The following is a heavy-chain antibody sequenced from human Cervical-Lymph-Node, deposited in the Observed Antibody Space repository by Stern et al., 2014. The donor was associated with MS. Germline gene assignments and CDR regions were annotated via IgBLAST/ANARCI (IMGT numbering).Heavy chain of an antibody. Sequence: VKLVESGGGLVQPGGSLRLSCVASGFTFRNYWMHWVRQGPGKGLVLVARINRDGTTVTHADSVKGRFTISRDNAKNTLYLQMNSLRVEDTAVYYCTKDTYGPEDYWGQGTSVTVSS. CDR3: TKDTYGPEDY. CDR2: INRDGTTV. CDR1: GFTFRNYW. J-gene: IGHJ4*02. V-gene: IGHV3-74*02. D-gene: IGHD3-10*01.